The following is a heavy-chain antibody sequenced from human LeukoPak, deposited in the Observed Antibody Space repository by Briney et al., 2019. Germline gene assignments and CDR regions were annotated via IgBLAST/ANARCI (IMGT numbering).Heavy chain of an antibody. D-gene: IGHD3-9*01. CDR3: ARAPYDYHISFGYYYYYMDV. V-gene: IGHV1-69*06. CDR1: VGTFSSYA. Sequence: SLKVSCKASVGTFSSYAISWVRQAPGQRLEWLGGIIPIFGTANYAKTFHGRVTITADKSTSTTYIQRSSLRSQDPTVYYCARAPYDYHISFGYYYYYMDVWGKGTTVTVSS. J-gene: IGHJ6*03. CDR2: IIPIFGTA.